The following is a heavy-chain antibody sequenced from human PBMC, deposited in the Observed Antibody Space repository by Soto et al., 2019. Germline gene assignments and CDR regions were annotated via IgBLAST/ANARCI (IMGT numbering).Heavy chain of an antibody. J-gene: IGHJ6*02. CDR1: GFTISNYG. CDR2: ISYDGTIT. D-gene: IGHD2-2*01. Sequence: QVQLVESGGGVVQPGRSLRLSCAASGFTISNYGMHWVRQAPGKGLEWVAVISYDGTITYYADSVKGRFTISRDNSKNTLYLQMNSLRTEDTAVYYCATTRVGPCSSSICFSRIFDGMDVWGQGTTVTVSS. V-gene: IGHV3-30-3*01. CDR3: ATTRVGPCSSSICFSRIFDGMDV.